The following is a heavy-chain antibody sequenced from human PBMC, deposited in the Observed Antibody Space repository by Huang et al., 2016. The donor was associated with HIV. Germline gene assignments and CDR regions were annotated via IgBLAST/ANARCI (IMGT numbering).Heavy chain of an antibody. CDR1: GASISSGSYY. CDR3: ARSYSSGWYFFDY. CDR2: IYTSGST. D-gene: IGHD6-19*01. V-gene: IGHV4-61*02. Sequence: QVQLQESGPGLVKPSQTLSLTCTVSGASISSGSYYWSWFRQPAGKGLELIGRIYTSGSTNYNPSLKSRVTISVDTSKSQFSLKVTSVTAADTAVYSCARSYSSGWYFFDYWGQGTLVTVSS. J-gene: IGHJ4*02.